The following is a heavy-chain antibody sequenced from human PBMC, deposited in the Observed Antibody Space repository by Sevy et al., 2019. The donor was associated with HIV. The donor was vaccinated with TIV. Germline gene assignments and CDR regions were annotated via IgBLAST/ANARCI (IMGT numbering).Heavy chain of an antibody. V-gene: IGHV3-30*09. Sequence: GGSLRLSCAASGFTFSSYALLWVRQAPGKGLEWVSLISYDGSKKYYSDSVKGRFAISRDESKTTLLLQMNSLGSEDTAIYYCARVGVSYCTDDCYHRFDYWGRGTLVTVSS. CDR1: GFTFSSYA. CDR2: ISYDGSKK. D-gene: IGHD2-21*02. CDR3: ARVGVSYCTDDCYHRFDY. J-gene: IGHJ4*02.